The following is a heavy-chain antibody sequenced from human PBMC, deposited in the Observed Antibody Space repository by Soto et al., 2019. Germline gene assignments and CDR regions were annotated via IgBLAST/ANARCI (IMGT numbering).Heavy chain of an antibody. D-gene: IGHD3-16*02. Sequence: GGSLRLSCAASGFTFSSYSMNWVRQAPGKGLEWVSAISGSGGSTYYADSVKGRFTISRDNSKNTLYLQMNSLRAEDTAVYYCAKPRADSLGELSFPLDYWGQGTLVTVSS. CDR1: GFTFSSYS. CDR2: ISGSGGST. J-gene: IGHJ4*02. CDR3: AKPRADSLGELSFPLDY. V-gene: IGHV3-23*01.